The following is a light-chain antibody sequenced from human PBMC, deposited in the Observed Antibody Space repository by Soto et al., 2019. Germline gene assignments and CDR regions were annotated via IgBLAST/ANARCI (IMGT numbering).Light chain of an antibody. CDR3: QQANSFPYS. CDR1: QSIVRW. Sequence: DIQMTQSPSTLSASVGDRVTITCRASQSIVRWLAWYQHKPGKAPKLLIYAASSLQSGVPSRFSGSGSGTDFTLTISSLQPEDFATYYCQQANSFPYSFGQGTKVEIK. V-gene: IGKV1-12*01. J-gene: IGKJ2*01. CDR2: AAS.